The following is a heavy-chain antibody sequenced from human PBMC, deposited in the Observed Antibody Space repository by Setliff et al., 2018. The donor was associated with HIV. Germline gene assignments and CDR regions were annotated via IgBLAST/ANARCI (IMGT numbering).Heavy chain of an antibody. Sequence: PGGSLRLSCAASGFTFSSYSMNWVRQAPGKGLEWVSSISSSSSYIYYADSVKGRFTISRDNSKNTLHLHLNSLRADDTAVYYCSRSGSYSAAENFDYWGQGTLVTVSS. CDR1: GFTFSSYS. D-gene: IGHD1-26*01. V-gene: IGHV3-21*04. CDR3: SRSGSYSAAENFDY. CDR2: ISSSSSYI. J-gene: IGHJ4*02.